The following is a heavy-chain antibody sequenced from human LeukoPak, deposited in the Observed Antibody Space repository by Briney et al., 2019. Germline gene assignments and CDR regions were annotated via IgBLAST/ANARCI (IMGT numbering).Heavy chain of an antibody. CDR3: AKDESYDILTSPDY. CDR2: ISYDGSNK. J-gene: IGHJ4*02. D-gene: IGHD3-9*01. V-gene: IGHV3-30*18. Sequence: GGSLRLSCAASGFTFSSYGMHWVRQAPGKGLEWVAVISYDGSNKYYADSVKGRFTISRDNSKNTLYLQMNSLRAEDTAVYYCAKDESYDILTSPDYWGQGTLVTVSS. CDR1: GFTFSSYG.